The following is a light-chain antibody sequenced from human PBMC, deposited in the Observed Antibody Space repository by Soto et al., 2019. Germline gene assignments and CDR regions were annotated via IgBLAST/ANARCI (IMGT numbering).Light chain of an antibody. CDR2: TSN. V-gene: IGLV1-44*01. CDR1: NSNIGSNK. Sequence: QSALTQPPSASGTPGQRVTISCSGSNSNIGSNKVNWYQQLPGTAPKLLIYTSNQRPSGVPDRFSGSKSGTSASLAISGLQSEDEADYYCATWDDSLHGYVFGTGTKVPS. J-gene: IGLJ1*01. CDR3: ATWDDSLHGYV.